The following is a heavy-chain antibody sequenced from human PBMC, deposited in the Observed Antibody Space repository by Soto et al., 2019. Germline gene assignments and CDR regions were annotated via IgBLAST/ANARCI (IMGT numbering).Heavy chain of an antibody. CDR1: GFTFSSYG. CDR3: ATARDCSGGSCYSVYYYYYMDV. D-gene: IGHD2-15*01. Sequence: SLRLYTAASGFTFSSYGMTRARPAPGKGQEWAAVIWADGSNKYYEDSLKGRFPISRDNSKNTLHLQMHSLRAEDPAVYYCATARDCSGGSCYSVYYYYYMDVWGKGTTVTVSS. J-gene: IGHJ6*03. CDR2: IWADGSNK. V-gene: IGHV3-33*01.